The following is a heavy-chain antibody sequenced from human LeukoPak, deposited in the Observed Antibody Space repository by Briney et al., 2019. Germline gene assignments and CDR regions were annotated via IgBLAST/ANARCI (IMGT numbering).Heavy chain of an antibody. Sequence: ASVKVSCKASGYTFTSYGISWVRQAPGQGLEWMGWISAYNGNTNDAQKLQGRVTMTPDTSTSTAYMELRSLRSDDTAVYYCARLTATYYDFWSGYPTLDAFDIWGQGTMVTVSS. CDR3: ARLTATYYDFWSGYPTLDAFDI. CDR1: GYTFTSYG. CDR2: ISAYNGNT. J-gene: IGHJ3*02. D-gene: IGHD3-3*01. V-gene: IGHV1-18*01.